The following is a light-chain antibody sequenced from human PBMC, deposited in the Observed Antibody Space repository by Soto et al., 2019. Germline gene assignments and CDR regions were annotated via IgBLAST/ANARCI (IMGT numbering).Light chain of an antibody. Sequence: EIVLTQSPGTLSLSPGERATLSCRASQSVPKDYLAWYQHKPGQAPRLLIHDVSSRATGIPDRFSGSGSGTDFTLTISRLEPEDFAVYYCQQCSISPLTFGGGTKVDIK. J-gene: IGKJ4*01. CDR2: DVS. CDR3: QQCSISPLT. V-gene: IGKV3-20*01. CDR1: QSVPKDY.